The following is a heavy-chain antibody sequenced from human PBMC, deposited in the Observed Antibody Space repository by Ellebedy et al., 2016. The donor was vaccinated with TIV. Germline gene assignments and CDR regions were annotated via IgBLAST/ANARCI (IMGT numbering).Heavy chain of an antibody. V-gene: IGHV1-8*01. CDR3: TRGGTTGEYTWFDP. D-gene: IGHD1-1*01. Sequence: AASVKVSCKVSGYTLTELSMHWVRQASGQGLEWMGWMNPKSGDTVYSQKFQGRVSMTRNTPMNTAFLGLTSLRSEDTAVYYCTRGGTTGEYTWFDPWGQGTLVTVSS. J-gene: IGHJ5*02. CDR2: MNPKSGDT. CDR1: GYTLTELS.